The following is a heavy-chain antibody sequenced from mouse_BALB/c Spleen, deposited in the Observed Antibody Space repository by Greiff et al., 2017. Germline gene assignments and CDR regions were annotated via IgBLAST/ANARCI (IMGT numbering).Heavy chain of an antibody. CDR3: EREENGNYGRFAY. CDR1: GFTFSSFG. Sequence: EVKLMESGGGLVQPGGSRKLSCAASGFTFSSFGMHWVRQAPEKGLEWVAYISSGSSTIYYADTVKGRFTISRDNPKNTLFLQMTSLRSEDTAMYYCEREENGNYGRFAYWGQGTLVTVSA. J-gene: IGHJ3*01. D-gene: IGHD2-1*01. CDR2: ISSGSSTI. V-gene: IGHV5-17*02.